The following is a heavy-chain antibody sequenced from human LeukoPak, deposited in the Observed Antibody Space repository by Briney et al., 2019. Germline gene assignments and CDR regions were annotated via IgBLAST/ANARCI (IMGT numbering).Heavy chain of an antibody. CDR3: AKDADSPYDY. D-gene: IGHD2-15*01. CDR1: GFTFSSYG. CDR2: ISYDGSNK. V-gene: IGHV3-30*18. Sequence: PGGSLRLYCAASGFTFSSYGMHWVRQAPGKGLEWVAVISYDGSNKYYADSVKGRFTISRDNSKNTLYLQMNSLRAEDTAVYYCAKDADSPYDYWGQGTLVTVSS. J-gene: IGHJ4*02.